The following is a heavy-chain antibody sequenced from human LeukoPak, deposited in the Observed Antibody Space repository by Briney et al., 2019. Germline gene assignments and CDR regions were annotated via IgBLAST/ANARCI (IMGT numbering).Heavy chain of an antibody. CDR1: GGSVSSGSYY. D-gene: IGHD6-6*01. J-gene: IGHJ5*02. CDR2: IYYSGST. V-gene: IGHV4-61*01. Sequence: SETLSLTCTVSGGSVSSGSYYWSWIRQPPGKGLEWIGYIYYSGSTNYNPSLKSRVTISVDTSKNQFSLKLSSVTAADTAVYYCARDYRQLAEKGWFDPWGQGTLVTVSS. CDR3: ARDYRQLAEKGWFDP.